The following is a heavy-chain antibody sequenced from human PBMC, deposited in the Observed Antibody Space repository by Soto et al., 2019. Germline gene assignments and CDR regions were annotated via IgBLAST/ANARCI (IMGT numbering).Heavy chain of an antibody. Sequence: EVQLVESGGGLVKPGGSLRLSCTASGLTLTDAWMKWVRQAPGKGLEWVGRLKSKTNGGTADYAAPVRGRFTMLRDDSKNILYLQMNSLKTEDTAVYYCAYCRDSRGVHFVSWGEGTPVPVS. CDR3: AYCRDSRGVHFVS. V-gene: IGHV3-15*07. CDR1: GLTLTDAW. CDR2: LKSKTNGGTA. J-gene: IGHJ4*02. D-gene: IGHD3-22*01.